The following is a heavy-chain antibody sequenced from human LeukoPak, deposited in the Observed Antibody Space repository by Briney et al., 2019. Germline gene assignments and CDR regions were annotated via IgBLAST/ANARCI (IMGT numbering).Heavy chain of an antibody. J-gene: IGHJ4*02. D-gene: IGHD3-22*01. CDR3: ARDADTSSRYSRFDY. V-gene: IGHV3-21*01. CDR2: ITSSSSHV. Sequence: GGSLRLSCAASGFTFSRYSMNWVRQAPGTGLEWVSSITSSSSHVFYADSVKGRFTISRDNAKNSLYLQMNSLRAEDTAVYYCARDADTSSRYSRFDYWGQGTLVTVSS. CDR1: GFTFSRYS.